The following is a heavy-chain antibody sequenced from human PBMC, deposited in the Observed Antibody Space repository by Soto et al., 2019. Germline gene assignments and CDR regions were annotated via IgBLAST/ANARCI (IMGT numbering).Heavy chain of an antibody. CDR1: GFTFSDYY. J-gene: IGHJ3*02. CDR2: ISSSGSTT. CDR3: ARVCSSTSCHDAFDI. V-gene: IGHV3-11*01. Sequence: GGSLRLSCAASGFTFSDYYMSWIRQAPGKGLEWVSYISSSGSTTYYADSVKGRFTISRDNAKNSLYLQMNSLRAEDTAVYYCARVCSSTSCHDAFDIWGQGTMVTVSS. D-gene: IGHD2-2*01.